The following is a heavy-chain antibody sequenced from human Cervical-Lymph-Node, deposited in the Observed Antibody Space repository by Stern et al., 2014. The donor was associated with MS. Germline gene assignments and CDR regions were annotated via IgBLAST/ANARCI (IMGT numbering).Heavy chain of an antibody. J-gene: IGHJ4*02. V-gene: IGHV1-69*09. CDR3: AKGGYYYDI. D-gene: IGHD3-22*01. Sequence: VHLVESGAEVKKPGSSVKVSCKASGGTFSSYAISWVRPAPGQGLEWMGRIIPILGIANYAQKFQGRVTITADKSTSTAYMELSSLRSEDTAVYYCAKGGYYYDIWGQGNLVTVSS. CDR2: IIPILGIA. CDR1: GGTFSSYA.